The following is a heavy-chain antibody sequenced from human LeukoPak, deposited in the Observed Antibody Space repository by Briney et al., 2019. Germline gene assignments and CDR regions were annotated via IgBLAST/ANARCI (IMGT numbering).Heavy chain of an antibody. Sequence: GGSLRLSCAVSGFSVSTKYMSWVRQAPGKGLEWVSVIYSGGTTYYADSVKGRFTISRDNSKNTLYLQMNSLRAEDTAVYYCAKRTSGSSWYSSDYWGQGTLVTVSS. CDR3: AKRTSGSSWYSSDY. J-gene: IGHJ4*02. CDR2: IYSGGTT. V-gene: IGHV3-53*01. D-gene: IGHD6-13*01. CDR1: GFSVSTKY.